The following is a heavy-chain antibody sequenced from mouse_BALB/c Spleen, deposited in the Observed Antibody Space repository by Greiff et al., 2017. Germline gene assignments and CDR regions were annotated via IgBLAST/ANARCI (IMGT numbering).Heavy chain of an antibody. CDR1: GFTFSSYG. V-gene: IGHV5-6-3*01. Sequence: EVQLVESGGGLVQPGGSLKLSCAASGFTFSSYGMSWVRQTPDKRLELVATINSNGGSTYYPDSVKGRFTISRDNAKNTLYLQMSSLKSEDTAMYYCARNLLYYFDDWGQGTTLTVSS. CDR2: INSNGGST. CDR3: ARNLLYYFDD. D-gene: IGHD2-10*01. J-gene: IGHJ2*01.